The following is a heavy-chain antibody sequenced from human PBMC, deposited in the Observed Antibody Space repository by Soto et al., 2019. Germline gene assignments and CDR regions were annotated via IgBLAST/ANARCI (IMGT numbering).Heavy chain of an antibody. CDR1: GYTFTSYG. Sequence: GASVEGSCKASGYTFTSYGISWVRQAPGQGLEWMGWISAYNGNKNYAQKLQGRVTMTTDTSTSKAYMERRSLRSDDTAVYYCARDSSYYDFWSGYPRFDYWGQGTLVTVSS. V-gene: IGHV1-18*01. CDR2: ISAYNGNK. D-gene: IGHD3-3*01. CDR3: ARDSSYYDFWSGYPRFDY. J-gene: IGHJ4*02.